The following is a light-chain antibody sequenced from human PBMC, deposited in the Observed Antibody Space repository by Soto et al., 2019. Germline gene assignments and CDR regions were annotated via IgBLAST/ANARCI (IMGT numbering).Light chain of an antibody. CDR2: EVR. CDR3: SAYTARSTLV. J-gene: IGLJ3*02. CDR1: MRDVGAYNL. V-gene: IGLV2-14*01. Sequence: QSALTQPASVSGSAGQSITISCSGTMRDVGAYNLVSWYQQHPGTAPKLIIYEVRNRPSGMSSRFSGSRSGNTASLTISGLQPEDEGDDYCSAYTARSTLVFGGGTKLTVL.